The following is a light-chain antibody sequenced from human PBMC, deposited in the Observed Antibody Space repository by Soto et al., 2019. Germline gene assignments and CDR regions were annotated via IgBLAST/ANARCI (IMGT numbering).Light chain of an antibody. CDR1: TSNIGSKT. CDR2: NNN. Sequence: QSVLTQPPSASGTPGQRVTISCSGSTSNIGSKTVSWYQQLPGSAPRVLIYNNNERPSGVPDRFSGSKSGTSASLAISGLQSEDEADYYCAPWDDSLPAVFGGGTKVTVL. V-gene: IGLV1-44*01. CDR3: APWDDSLPAV. J-gene: IGLJ2*01.